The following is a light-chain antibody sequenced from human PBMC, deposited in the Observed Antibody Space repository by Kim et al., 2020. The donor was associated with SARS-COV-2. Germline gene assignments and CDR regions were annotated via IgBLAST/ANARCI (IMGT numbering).Light chain of an antibody. CDR1: SNNVGNEG. CDR2: TNN. J-gene: IGLJ3*02. V-gene: IGLV10-54*01. Sequence: QTAILTCTGNSNNVGNEGAAWLQQHQGHPPKLLSYTNNNRPSGISEKFSPSRSGNTASLTITGLQPEDEADHYCLAWDRSLSGWVFGGGTQLTVL. CDR3: LAWDRSLSGWV.